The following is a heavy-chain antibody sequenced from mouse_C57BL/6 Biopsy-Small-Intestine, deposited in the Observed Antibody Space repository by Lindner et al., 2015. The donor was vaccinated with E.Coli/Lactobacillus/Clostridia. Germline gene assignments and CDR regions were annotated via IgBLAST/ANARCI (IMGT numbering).Heavy chain of an antibody. CDR2: INPNNGGT. Sequence: EVQLQESGPELVKPGASVKMSCKASGYTFTDYNMHWVKQSLGKSLEWIGYINPNNGGTAYNPKFKGKATLTVDKSSSTAYMELRSLTSEDSAVYYCAGGYSAFAYWGQGALVTVSA. V-gene: IGHV1-22*01. CDR3: AGGYSAFAY. CDR1: GYTFTDYN. D-gene: IGHD1-1*01. J-gene: IGHJ3*01.